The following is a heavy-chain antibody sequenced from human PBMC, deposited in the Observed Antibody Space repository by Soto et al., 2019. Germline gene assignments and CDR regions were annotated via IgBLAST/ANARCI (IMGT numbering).Heavy chain of an antibody. Sequence: VGSLRLSCTVSGFAFNNYGINWVRQAPWKGLEWVSSISKSDYTYYSDSVKGRFAISRDNAKSSVSLQMNTLRVEDTAVYYCAREDSIIIPAVSDFWGQGTLVTVS. CDR2: ISKSDYT. CDR1: GFAFNNYG. V-gene: IGHV3-21*01. CDR3: AREDSIIIPAVSDF. J-gene: IGHJ4*02. D-gene: IGHD2-2*01.